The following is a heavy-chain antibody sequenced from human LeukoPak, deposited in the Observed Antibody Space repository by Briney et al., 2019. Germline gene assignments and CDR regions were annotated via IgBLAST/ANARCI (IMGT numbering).Heavy chain of an antibody. CDR3: ARVKWEVLRADDYYYMDV. Sequence: ASVKVSCKASGYTFTNFGISWVRQAPGQGLEWMGWISGYNGNTNYAQKFQGRVTMTTDTSTSTAYMDLRSLRSDDAAVYYCARVKWEVLRADDYYYMDVWGKGTSVTISS. CDR2: ISGYNGNT. V-gene: IGHV1-18*01. J-gene: IGHJ6*03. CDR1: GYTFTNFG. D-gene: IGHD1-26*01.